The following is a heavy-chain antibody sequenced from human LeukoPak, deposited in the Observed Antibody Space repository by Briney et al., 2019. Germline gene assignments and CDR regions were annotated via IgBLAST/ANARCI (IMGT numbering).Heavy chain of an antibody. V-gene: IGHV1-18*01. J-gene: IGHJ6*02. D-gene: IGHD3-10*01. CDR3: ARDGVTMVRGVPYYFYYGMDV. Sequence: ASVKVSCKASGYTFTSYGISWVRQAPGQGLEWMGWISTYNGNTNYAQNLQGRVTMSTDSSTSTAYMELRSLRSDDTAVYYCARDGVTMVRGVPYYFYYGMDVWGQGTTVTVSS. CDR2: ISTYNGNT. CDR1: GYTFTSYG.